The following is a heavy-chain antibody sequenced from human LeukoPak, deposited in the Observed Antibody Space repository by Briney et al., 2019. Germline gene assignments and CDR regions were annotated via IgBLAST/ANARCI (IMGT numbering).Heavy chain of an antibody. J-gene: IGHJ4*02. CDR2: LSANGHNT. D-gene: IGHD2-2*01. CDR3: AKQDIVVVPATLFFKTEFDF. CDR1: GFTFSSYA. Sequence: PGGSLRLSCAASGFTFSSYAMSWVRQAPGKGLEWVSSLSANGHNTYYADSVKGRFTISRDNSVSTLYLQMSSLRAEDTAVYYCAKQDIVVVPATLFFKTEFDFWGQGTLVTVSS. V-gene: IGHV3-23*01.